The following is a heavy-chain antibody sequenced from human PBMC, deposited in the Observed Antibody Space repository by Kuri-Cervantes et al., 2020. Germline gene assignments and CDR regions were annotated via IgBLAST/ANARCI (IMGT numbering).Heavy chain of an antibody. CDR3: AKNDYGGNDYFQY. J-gene: IGHJ1*01. CDR1: GFTFDDYA. V-gene: IGHV3-9*01. D-gene: IGHD4-23*01. Sequence: GGSLRLSCAASGFTFDDYAMHWVRQAPGKGLEWVSGISWNSGSIGYADSVKGRFTISRDDAKNSLYLQMNSLRAEDTAVYYCAKNDYGGNDYFQYWGQGTLVTVSS. CDR2: ISWNSGSI.